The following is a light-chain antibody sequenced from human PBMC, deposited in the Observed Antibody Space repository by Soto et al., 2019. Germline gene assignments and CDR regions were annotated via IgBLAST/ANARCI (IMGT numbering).Light chain of an antibody. CDR1: QSISSW. J-gene: IGKJ1*01. CDR3: QQCGSYSWT. Sequence: DIQMTQSPSTLSASVGDRVTITCRASQSISSWLAWYQQKPGKAPKLLIYKASNLEGGVPSRFSGSGSGTEFTLTISSLQPDDFATYSCQQCGSYSWTFGQGTKVEIK. CDR2: KAS. V-gene: IGKV1-5*03.